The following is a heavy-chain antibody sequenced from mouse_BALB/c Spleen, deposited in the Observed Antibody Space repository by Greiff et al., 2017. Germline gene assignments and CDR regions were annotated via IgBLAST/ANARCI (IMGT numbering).Heavy chain of an antibody. Sequence: EVKLVESGGGLVKPGGSLKLSCAASGFTFSSYAMSWVRQTPEKRLEWVASISSGGSTYYPDSVKGRFTISRDNARNILYLQMSSLRSEDTAMYYCARGFGSLYAMDYWGQGTSVTVSS. CDR1: GFTFSSYA. D-gene: IGHD2-2*01. CDR2: ISSGGST. V-gene: IGHV5-6-5*01. J-gene: IGHJ4*01. CDR3: ARGFGSLYAMDY.